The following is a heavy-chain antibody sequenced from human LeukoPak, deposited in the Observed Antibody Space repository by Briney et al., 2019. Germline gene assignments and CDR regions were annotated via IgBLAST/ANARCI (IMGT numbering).Heavy chain of an antibody. CDR3: ARNLGGYTYAFDY. J-gene: IGHJ4*02. D-gene: IGHD5-18*01. CDR1: GGSISGSPYY. Sequence: PSETLPLTCTVSGGSISGSPYYWGWVRQPPGKGLEWIGSIHDRGNTYYNPSLKSRVTLSVDASKNQFSLRLSSVTAADTAMYYCARNLGGYTYAFDYWGQGALVTVSS. V-gene: IGHV4-39*07. CDR2: IHDRGNT.